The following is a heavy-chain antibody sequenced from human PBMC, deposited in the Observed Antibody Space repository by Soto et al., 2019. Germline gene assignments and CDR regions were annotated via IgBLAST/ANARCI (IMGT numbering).Heavy chain of an antibody. V-gene: IGHV3-30-3*01. CDR3: AREYGIGGATFDI. Sequence: QVQLVESGGGVVQPGRSLRLSCAASGFTFSSYDVHWVRQAPGKGLEWVAVISYDGSKKYYADSVKGRFTISRDNSKNTLYLQMNGLRAEDTAVYYCAREYGIGGATFDIWGQGTMVTVSS. CDR1: GFTFSSYD. CDR2: ISYDGSKK. D-gene: IGHD2-15*01. J-gene: IGHJ3*02.